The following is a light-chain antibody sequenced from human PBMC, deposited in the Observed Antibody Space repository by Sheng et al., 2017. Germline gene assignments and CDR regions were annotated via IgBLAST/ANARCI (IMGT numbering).Light chain of an antibody. CDR3: CSYAGSFTFV. J-gene: IGLJ1*01. V-gene: IGLV2-23*02. CDR2: DVT. CDR1: SSDVGSYDL. Sequence: QSALTQPASVSGSPGQSITISCTGTSSDVGSYDLVSWYQQHPGKAPKLMIYDVTNRPSGVSIRFSGSSSGNTASLTISGLQAEDEADYYCCSYAGSFTFVFGTGTKVTVL.